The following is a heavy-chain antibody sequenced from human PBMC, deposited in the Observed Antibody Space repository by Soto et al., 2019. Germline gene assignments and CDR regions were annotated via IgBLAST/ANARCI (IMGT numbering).Heavy chain of an antibody. CDR1: GGTFSSYA. V-gene: IGHV1-69*13. J-gene: IGHJ6*02. Sequence: GASVKVSCTASGGTFSSYAISWVRQAPGQGLEWMGGIIPIFGTANYAQKFQGRVTITADESTSTAYMELSSLRSEDTAVYYCARSLITMIVVVPYYYGMDVWGQGTTVTVSS. CDR3: ARSLITMIVVVPYYYGMDV. D-gene: IGHD3-22*01. CDR2: IIPIFGTA.